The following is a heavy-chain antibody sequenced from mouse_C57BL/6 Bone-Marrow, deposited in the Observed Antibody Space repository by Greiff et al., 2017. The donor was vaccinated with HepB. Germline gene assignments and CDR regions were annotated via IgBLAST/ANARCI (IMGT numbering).Heavy chain of an antibody. CDR1: GYTFTSYW. CDR2: IDPSDSYT. CDR3: ARGYFDV. J-gene: IGHJ1*03. Sequence: VQLQQPGAELVRPGTSVKLSCKASGYTFTSYWMHWVKQRPGQGLEWIGVIDPSDSYTNYNQKFKGKATLTVDTSSSTAYKPLSSLTSEDSAVYCCARGYFDVWGTGTTVTVSS. V-gene: IGHV1-59*01.